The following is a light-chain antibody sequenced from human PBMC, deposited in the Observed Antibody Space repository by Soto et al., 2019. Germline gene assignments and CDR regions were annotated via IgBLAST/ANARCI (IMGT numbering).Light chain of an antibody. CDR1: QSVSIS. Sequence: EIVLTQSPGTLSLSPGERATLSCRASQSVSISLAWYQQKPGQAPRLLIYDASNRATGVPARFSGSGSGTDFTLTVSSLEPEDFALYYCQQRSNWPPEITFGQGTLLEIK. CDR3: QQRSNWPPEIT. J-gene: IGKJ5*01. CDR2: DAS. V-gene: IGKV3-11*01.